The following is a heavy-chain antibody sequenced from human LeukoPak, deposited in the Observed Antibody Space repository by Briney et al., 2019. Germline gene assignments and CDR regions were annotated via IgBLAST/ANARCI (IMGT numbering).Heavy chain of an antibody. CDR1: GYTFTGYY. CDR3: AREIYGGKKGDDY. J-gene: IGHJ4*02. V-gene: IGHV1-2*02. D-gene: IGHD4/OR15-4a*01. CDR2: INSKSGDT. Sequence: GASVKVSCKSSGYTFTGYYMHWVRQAPGQGLEWMGWINSKSGDTAYAKKFEGRVTMIRDTSISTAYMELTGLTSDDTAVYYCAREIYGGKKGDDYWGQGTLVTVSS.